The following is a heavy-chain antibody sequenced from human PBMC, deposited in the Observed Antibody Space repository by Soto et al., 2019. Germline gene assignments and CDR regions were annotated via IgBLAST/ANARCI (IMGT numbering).Heavy chain of an antibody. V-gene: IGHV4-4*07. D-gene: IGHD1-26*01. Sequence: SETLSLTCAVSGDSISSGYSWTWIRQPAGKGLEWIGHIYSSGSANYNPSLKSRVSMSVDTSKNQFSLKLNSVTAADTAVYYCATIVGANDYWGQGTLVTVSS. CDR1: GDSISSGYS. CDR2: IYSSGSA. CDR3: ATIVGANDY. J-gene: IGHJ4*02.